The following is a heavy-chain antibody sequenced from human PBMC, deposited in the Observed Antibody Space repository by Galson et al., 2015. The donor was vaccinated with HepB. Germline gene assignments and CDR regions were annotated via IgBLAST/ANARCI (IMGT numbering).Heavy chain of an antibody. CDR1: GFTLSSYW. D-gene: IGHD2-2*01. J-gene: IGHJ6*02. CDR2: INSDGSST. Sequence: SLRLSCAASGFTLSSYWMHWVRQVPGKGLVWVSRINSDGSSTNYADSVKGRFTISRDSAKNTLYLQMNSLRAEDTAVYFCARDPRSTSCYGCHYGMDVWGQGTTVTVS. CDR3: ARDPRSTSCYGCHYGMDV. V-gene: IGHV3-74*01.